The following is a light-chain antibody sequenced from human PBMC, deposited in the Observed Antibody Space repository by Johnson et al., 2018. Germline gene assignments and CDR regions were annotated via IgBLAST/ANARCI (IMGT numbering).Light chain of an antibody. V-gene: IGLV1-51*02. CDR3: GTWDSSLSAGNV. Sequence: QSVLTQPPSVSAAPGQKVTISCSGSSSNIGNNYVSWYQPLPGTAPKLLIYENNKRPSGIPDRFSGSKSGTSATLGITGLQTGDEADYYCGTWDSSLSAGNVVGTGTKVTVL. J-gene: IGLJ1*01. CDR2: ENN. CDR1: SSNIGNNY.